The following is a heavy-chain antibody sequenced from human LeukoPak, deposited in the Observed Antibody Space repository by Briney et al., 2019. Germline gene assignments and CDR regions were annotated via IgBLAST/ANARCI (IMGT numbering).Heavy chain of an antibody. CDR1: GYTFTSYY. V-gene: IGHV1-46*01. D-gene: IGHD6-13*01. CDR3: ATPLVAAAGRWYFDL. CDR2: INPSGGST. Sequence: ASVKVSCKASGYTFTSYYMHWVRQAPGQGLEWMGIINPSGGSTSYAQKFQGRVTMTEDTSTDTAYMELSSLRSEDTAVYYCATPLVAAAGRWYFDLWGRGTLVTVSS. J-gene: IGHJ2*01.